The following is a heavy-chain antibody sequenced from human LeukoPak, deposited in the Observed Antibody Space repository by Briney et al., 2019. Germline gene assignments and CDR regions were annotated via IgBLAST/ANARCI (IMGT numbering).Heavy chain of an antibody. Sequence: PSETLSLTCAVYGGSFSGYYWSWIRQPPGKGLEWIGEINHSGSTNYNPSLKSRVTISVDTSKNQFSLKLSSVTPEDTAVYYCARGYSSGHNPRPWWYFDLWGRGTLVTVSS. CDR3: ARGYSSGHNPRPWWYFDL. CDR2: INHSGST. D-gene: IGHD6-19*01. J-gene: IGHJ2*01. V-gene: IGHV4-34*01. CDR1: GGSFSGYY.